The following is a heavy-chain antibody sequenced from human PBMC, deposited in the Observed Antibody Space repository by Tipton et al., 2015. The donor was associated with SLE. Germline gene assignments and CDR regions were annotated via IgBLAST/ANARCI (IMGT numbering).Heavy chain of an antibody. CDR2: ISSSGYTI. Sequence: SLRLSCAASGFTFSSYEMNWVRQAPGEGLEWVSYISSSGYTIYYADSVKGRFTISRDNAKNSLYLQMNSLRAEDTALYYCAREGVSSPDYWGQGTLVTVSS. CDR3: AREGVSSPDY. D-gene: IGHD6-13*01. CDR1: GFTFSSYE. J-gene: IGHJ4*02. V-gene: IGHV3-48*03.